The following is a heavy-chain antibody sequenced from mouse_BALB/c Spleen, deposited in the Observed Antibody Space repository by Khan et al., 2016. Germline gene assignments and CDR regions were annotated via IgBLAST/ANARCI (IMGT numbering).Heavy chain of an antibody. CDR3: ARARAMDY. CDR2: ISYSGST. V-gene: IGHV3-2*02. CDR1: GYSITSDYA. Sequence: EVQLQESGPGLVKPSQSLSLTCTVSGYSITSDYAWNWIRQFPGNKLEWMGYISYSGSTSYNPSLKSRISITRDTSKNQFFLQLNSVTTEDTATYYCARARAMDYWGQATSVTVSS. J-gene: IGHJ4*01.